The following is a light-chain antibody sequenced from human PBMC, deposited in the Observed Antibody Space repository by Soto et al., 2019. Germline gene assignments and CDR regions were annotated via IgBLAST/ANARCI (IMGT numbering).Light chain of an antibody. CDR1: QSVSSSY. CDR2: GAS. V-gene: IGKV3-20*01. CDR3: QQYGSAPWT. Sequence: EIVLTQSPGTLSLSPGERATLSCRASQSVSSSYLAWYQQKPGQAPRLLIYGASSRATGIPDGFSGSGSGTAITLTISRLEPEDFAVYYWQQYGSAPWTFGQGTKVEIK. J-gene: IGKJ1*01.